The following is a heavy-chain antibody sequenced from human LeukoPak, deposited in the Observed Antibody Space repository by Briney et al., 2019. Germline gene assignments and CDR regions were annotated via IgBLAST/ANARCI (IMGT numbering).Heavy chain of an antibody. CDR3: AADPTVPDPFDI. J-gene: IGHJ3*02. CDR2: IVVGSGNT. CDR1: GCTFTNSA. D-gene: IGHD4-17*01. Sequence: SVKVSCKASGCTFTNSAMQWVRQARGQRLEWIGWIVVGSGNTNYAQKFRERVIFTRDMSTSTAYMDLSSLRSDDTAVYYCAADPTVPDPFDIWGQGTMVTVSS. V-gene: IGHV1-58*02.